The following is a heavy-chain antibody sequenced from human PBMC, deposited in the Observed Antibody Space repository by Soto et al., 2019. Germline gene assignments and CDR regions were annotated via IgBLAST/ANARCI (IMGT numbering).Heavy chain of an antibody. V-gene: IGHV1-2*02. CDR1: GYTFTGYY. CDR2: INPNSGGT. Sequence: GASVKVSCKASGYTFTGYYMHWVRQAPGQGLEWMGWINPNSGGTNYAQKFQGRVTMTRDTSISTAYMELSRLRSDDTAVYYCAREDDSYKLASAFDIWGQGTMVTVSS. J-gene: IGHJ3*02. D-gene: IGHD5-18*01. CDR3: AREDDSYKLASAFDI.